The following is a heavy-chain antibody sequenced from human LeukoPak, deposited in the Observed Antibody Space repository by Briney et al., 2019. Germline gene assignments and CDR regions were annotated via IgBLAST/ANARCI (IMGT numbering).Heavy chain of an antibody. V-gene: IGHV3-23*01. CDR2: ISGSGSNT. D-gene: IGHD3-16*01. J-gene: IGHJ4*02. Sequence: GGSLRLSCAASGFTFSSYAMTWVRQAPGKGLEWVSTISGSGSNTYYTDSVKGRFTISRDNSKNTPYLQMNSLRGEDTAVYYCAKVKSPGGGFLFDYWGQGTLVTVSS. CDR3: AKVKSPGGGFLFDY. CDR1: GFTFSSYA.